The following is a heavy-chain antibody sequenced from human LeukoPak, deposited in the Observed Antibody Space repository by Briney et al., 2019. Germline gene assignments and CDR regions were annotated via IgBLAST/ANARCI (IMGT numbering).Heavy chain of an antibody. Sequence: PGGSLRLSCAVSGFAFGVHAMTWVRQAPGKGPEWVATIGGPAETFYADSVKGRFTISRDNSRNTLYLQMNSLRAEDSALYYCAKDWTSHNGVYDCLDFWGQGTQVTVSS. CDR2: IGGPAET. J-gene: IGHJ4*02. D-gene: IGHD3-16*01. CDR3: AKDWTSHNGVYDCLDF. V-gene: IGHV3-23*01. CDR1: GFAFGVHA.